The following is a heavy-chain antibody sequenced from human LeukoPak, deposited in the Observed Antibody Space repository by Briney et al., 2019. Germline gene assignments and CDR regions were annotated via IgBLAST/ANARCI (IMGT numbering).Heavy chain of an antibody. J-gene: IGHJ3*02. V-gene: IGHV4-4*02. Sequence: SETLSLTCAGSGGSISSTNWWNWVREPPGKGLEWIGEIFHSGTTNYNPSLKRRVTISLDKSKNQFSLRLSSVTAADTAVYYCARDQWLLRGGDHDAFDMWGPGTLVTVSS. CDR3: ARDQWLLRGGDHDAFDM. CDR2: IFHSGTT. D-gene: IGHD6-19*01. CDR1: GGSISSTNW.